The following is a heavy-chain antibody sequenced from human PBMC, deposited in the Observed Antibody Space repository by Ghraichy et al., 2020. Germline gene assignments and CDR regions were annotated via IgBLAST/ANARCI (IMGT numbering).Heavy chain of an antibody. CDR1: GYTFTSYA. CDR2: INAGNGNT. D-gene: IGHD6-19*01. J-gene: IGHJ6*02. Sequence: ASVNVSCKASGYTFTSYAMHWVRQAPGQRREWMGWINAGNGNTKYSQKFQGRVTITRDTSASTAYMELSSLRSEDTAVYYCARGLIAVAGYGMDVWGQGTTVTVSS. CDR3: ARGLIAVAGYGMDV. V-gene: IGHV1-3*01.